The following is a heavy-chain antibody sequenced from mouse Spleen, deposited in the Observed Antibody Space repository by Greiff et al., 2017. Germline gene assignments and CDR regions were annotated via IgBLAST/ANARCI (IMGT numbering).Heavy chain of an antibody. V-gene: IGHV5-12*01. CDR3: ARHSYPGYFDY. D-gene: IGHD2-10*01. CDR1: GFTFSDYY. J-gene: IGHJ2*01. CDR2: ISNGGGST. Sequence: EVMLVESGGGLVQPGGSLKLSCAASGFTFSDYYMYWVRQTPEKRLEWVAYISNGGGSTYYPDTVKGRFTISRDNAKNTLYLQMSRLKSEDTAMYYCARHSYPGYFDYWGQGTTLTVSS.